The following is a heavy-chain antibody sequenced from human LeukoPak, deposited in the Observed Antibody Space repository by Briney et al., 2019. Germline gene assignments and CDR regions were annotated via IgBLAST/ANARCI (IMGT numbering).Heavy chain of an antibody. Sequence: SVKVSCKASGGTFSSYAISWVRQAPGQGLEWMGGIIPIFGTASYAQKFQGRVTITADESTSTAYMELSSLRSEDTAVYYCARAIRYFDWLLPFGMDVWGKGTTVTVSS. V-gene: IGHV1-69*13. CDR3: ARAIRYFDWLLPFGMDV. D-gene: IGHD3-9*01. J-gene: IGHJ6*04. CDR1: GGTFSSYA. CDR2: IIPIFGTA.